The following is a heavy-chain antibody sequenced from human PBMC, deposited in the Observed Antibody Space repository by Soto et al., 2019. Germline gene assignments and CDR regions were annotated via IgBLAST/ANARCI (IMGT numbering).Heavy chain of an antibody. CDR3: ERSTSSSWYGGGAFDI. CDR1: GGSISGSY. CDR2: VYYTGDT. V-gene: IGHV4-59*01. D-gene: IGHD6-13*01. Sequence: PSETLSLTCTVSGGSISGSYWTWIRQPPGKGLEWIGYVYYTGDTNYNPSLKSRVTISVDTSKNQFSLNLRSLTAADRAVYYCERSTSSSWYGGGAFDIWGQGTLVTVSS. J-gene: IGHJ3*02.